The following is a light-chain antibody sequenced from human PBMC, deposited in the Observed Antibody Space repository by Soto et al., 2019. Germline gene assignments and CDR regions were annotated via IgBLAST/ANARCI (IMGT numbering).Light chain of an antibody. J-gene: IGLJ2*01. CDR2: LNSDGSH. CDR3: QTWGTGPVV. CDR1: SWHSSYA. V-gene: IGLV4-69*01. Sequence: QLVLTQSPSASASLGASVKLTCTLSSWHSSYAIAWHQQQPEKGPRYLMKLNSDGSHSKGDGIPDRFSGSSSGAERYLTISSLQSEDEADYYCQTWGTGPVVFGGGTQLTVL.